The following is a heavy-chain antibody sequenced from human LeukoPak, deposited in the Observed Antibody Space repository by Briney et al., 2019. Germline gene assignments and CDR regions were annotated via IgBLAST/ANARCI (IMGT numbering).Heavy chain of an antibody. D-gene: IGHD4-17*01. Sequence: GGSLRLSCAASGFTFSSYAMSWVRQAPGKGLEWVSAISGSGGSTYYADSVKGRFTISRHNSKNTLYLQMNSLRAEDTAMYYCARADDYGDYFDYWGQGTLVTVSS. CDR2: ISGSGGST. CDR1: GFTFSSYA. V-gene: IGHV3-23*01. CDR3: ARADDYGDYFDY. J-gene: IGHJ4*02.